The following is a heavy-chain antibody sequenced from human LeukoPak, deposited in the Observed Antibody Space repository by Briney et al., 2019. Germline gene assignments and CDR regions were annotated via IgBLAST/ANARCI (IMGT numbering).Heavy chain of an antibody. J-gene: IGHJ5*02. D-gene: IGHD3-9*01. CDR2: INHSGST. CDR3: ASIPYDILTGYYKLDWFDP. CDR1: GGSFSGYY. Sequence: SETLSLTCAVYGGSFSGYYWSWIRQPPGKGLEWIGEINHSGSTNYNPSLKSQVTISVDTSKNQFSLKLSSVTAADTAVYYCASIPYDILTGYYKLDWFDPWGQGTLVTVSS. V-gene: IGHV4-34*01.